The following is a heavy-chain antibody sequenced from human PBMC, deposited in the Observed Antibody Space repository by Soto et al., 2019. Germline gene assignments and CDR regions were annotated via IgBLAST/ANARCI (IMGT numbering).Heavy chain of an antibody. CDR2: IYYSGST. Sequence: LSLTCTVSGGSISSGGYYWSWIRQHPGKGLEWIGYIYYSGSTYYNPSLKSRVTISVDTSKNQFSLKLSSVTAADTAVYYCARGGIAAGSLDVWGQGTTVTVS. CDR3: ARGGIAAGSLDV. CDR1: GGSISSGGYY. V-gene: IGHV4-31*03. D-gene: IGHD6-13*01. J-gene: IGHJ6*02.